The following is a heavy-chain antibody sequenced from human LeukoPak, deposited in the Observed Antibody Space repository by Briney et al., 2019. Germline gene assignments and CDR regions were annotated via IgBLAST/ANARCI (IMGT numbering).Heavy chain of an antibody. CDR2: IYPGDSDT. J-gene: IGHJ3*02. Sequence: GESLKISCKGSGYSFTSYWIGWVRQMPGKGLEWMGIIYPGDSDTRYSPSFQGQVTISADKSISTAYLQWSTLKASDTAMYYCARQGTLPEAIVDAFDIWGQGTMVTVSS. CDR1: GYSFTSYW. CDR3: ARQGTLPEAIVDAFDI. D-gene: IGHD2-2*01. V-gene: IGHV5-51*01.